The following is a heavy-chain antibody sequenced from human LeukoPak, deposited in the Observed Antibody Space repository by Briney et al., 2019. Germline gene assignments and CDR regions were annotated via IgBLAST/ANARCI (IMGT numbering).Heavy chain of an antibody. V-gene: IGHV1-3*01. D-gene: IGHD2-2*01. J-gene: IGHJ6*02. CDR2: INAGNGNT. CDR1: GYTFTSYA. Sequence: ASVKVSCTASGYTFTSYAMHWVRQAPGQRLEWMGWINAGNGNTNYAQKLQGRVTMTTDTSTSTAYMELRSLRSDDTAVYYCAIDLFPNIVVVPAARRNYGMDVWGQGTTVTVSS. CDR3: AIDLFPNIVVVPAARRNYGMDV.